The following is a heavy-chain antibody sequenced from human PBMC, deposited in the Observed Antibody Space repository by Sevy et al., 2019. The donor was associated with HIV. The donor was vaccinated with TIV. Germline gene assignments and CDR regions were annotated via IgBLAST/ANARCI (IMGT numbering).Heavy chain of an antibody. CDR3: TAGVGTSDFDY. V-gene: IGHV3-15*01. Sequence: GGSLRLSCEASGFTFNNAWMSWVRQAPGKGLEWVGRIKSKIDGATRDFAAPVKGRFAISRDDSKNTLYLQMNSLKTEDTAVYYCTAGVGTSDFDYWGRGVLVTVFS. CDR1: GFTFNNAW. CDR2: IKSKIDGATR. D-gene: IGHD1-26*01. J-gene: IGHJ4*02.